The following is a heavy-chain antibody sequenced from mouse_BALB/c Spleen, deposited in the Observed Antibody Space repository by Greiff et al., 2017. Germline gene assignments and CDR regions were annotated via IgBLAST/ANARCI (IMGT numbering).Heavy chain of an antibody. D-gene: IGHD2-10*02. J-gene: IGHJ3*01. CDR3: ARYWYGAY. V-gene: IGHV1-7*01. CDR2: INPSTGYT. Sequence: QVQLKESGAELAKPGASVKMSCKASGYTFTSYWMHWVKQRPGQGLEWIGYINPSTGYTEYNQKFKDKATLTADKSSSTAYMQLSSLTSEDSAVYYCARYWYGAYWGQGTLVTVSA. CDR1: GYTFTSYW.